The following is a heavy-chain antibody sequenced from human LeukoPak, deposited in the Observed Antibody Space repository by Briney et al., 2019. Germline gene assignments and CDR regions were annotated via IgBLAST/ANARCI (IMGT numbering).Heavy chain of an antibody. CDR1: GYTFTSYD. CDR3: ARGLSVVAATSPQSDY. J-gene: IGHJ4*02. D-gene: IGHD2-15*01. V-gene: IGHV1-8*01. CDR2: MNPNSGNT. Sequence: ASVTVSCTASGYTFTSYDINWVRQATGQGLGWMGWMNPNSGNTGYAQKFQGRVTMTRNTSISTAYMELSSLRSEDTAVYYCARGLSVVAATSPQSDYWGQGTLVTVSS.